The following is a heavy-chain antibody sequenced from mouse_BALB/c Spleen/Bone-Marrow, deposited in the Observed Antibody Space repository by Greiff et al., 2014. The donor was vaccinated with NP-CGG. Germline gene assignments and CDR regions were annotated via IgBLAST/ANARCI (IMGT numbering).Heavy chain of an antibody. CDR2: INPSNGGT. Sequence: VQLHQSGAELVKPGASVKLSCKASGYTFTSYYMYWVKQRPGQGLEWFGEINPSNGGTNFNEKFKNKATLTVDKSSSTAYMQLSSLTSEDSAVYYCSRGRRDALDYWGQGTSVTVSS. CDR1: GYTFTSYY. CDR3: SRGRRDALDY. J-gene: IGHJ4*01. V-gene: IGHV1S81*02.